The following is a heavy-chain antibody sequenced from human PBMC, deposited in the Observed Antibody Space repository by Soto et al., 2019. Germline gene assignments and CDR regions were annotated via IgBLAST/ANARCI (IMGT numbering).Heavy chain of an antibody. CDR3: ARGRRWGQSVKGLDS. CDR2: INHIGTT. CDR1: GGSFSGYY. V-gene: IGHV4-34*01. D-gene: IGHD3-16*01. Sequence: PSETLSLTCAVSGGSFSGYYWTWIRQVPGKGLEWIGEINHIGTTNYNPSLKSRVSVSVDTSKNQFSLRLTSLTAADTGLYYCARGRRWGQSVKGLDSWGQGTRVTVS. J-gene: IGHJ4*02.